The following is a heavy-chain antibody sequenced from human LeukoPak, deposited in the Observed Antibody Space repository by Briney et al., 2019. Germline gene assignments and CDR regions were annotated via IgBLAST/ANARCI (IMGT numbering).Heavy chain of an antibody. J-gene: IGHJ4*02. CDR2: IYYTGTT. Sequence: SQTLSPTCTVSGGSISSYYWSWIRQPPGKGLEWIGYIYYTGTTNYNPSLKSRVTISVDTSKNHFSLKLYSVTAADTAVYYCARHTSYGGNSAFGDWGQGTLVTVSS. V-gene: IGHV4-59*08. CDR3: ARHTSYGGNSAFGD. D-gene: IGHD4-17*01. CDR1: GGSISSYY.